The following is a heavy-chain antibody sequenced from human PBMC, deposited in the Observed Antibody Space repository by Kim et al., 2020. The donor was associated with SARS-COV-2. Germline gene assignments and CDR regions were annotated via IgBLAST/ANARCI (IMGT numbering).Heavy chain of an antibody. V-gene: IGHV3-30*18. CDR2: ISYDGSNK. D-gene: IGHD3-10*01. J-gene: IGHJ4*01. Sequence: GGSLRLSCAASGFTFSSYGMHWVRQAPGKGLEWVAVISYDGSNKYYADSVKGRFTISRDNSKNTLYLQMNSLRAEDTAVYYCAKDSGAIAGFGDEYYFD. CDR1: GFTFSSYG. CDR3: AKDSGAIAGFGDEYYFD.